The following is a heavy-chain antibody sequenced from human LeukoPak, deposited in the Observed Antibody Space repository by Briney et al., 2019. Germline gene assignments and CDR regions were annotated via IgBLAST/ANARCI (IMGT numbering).Heavy chain of an antibody. D-gene: IGHD1-14*01. CDR2: MNPNSGNT. V-gene: IGHV1-8*03. Sequence: ASVKVSCKASGYTFTSYDINWVRQATGQGLEWMGWMNPNSGNTGYAQKFQGRVTITRDTSTSTVYMELSSLRSEDTAVYYCARNRNIQGPREAFDYWGQGTLVTVSS. J-gene: IGHJ4*02. CDR1: GYTFTSYD. CDR3: ARNRNIQGPREAFDY.